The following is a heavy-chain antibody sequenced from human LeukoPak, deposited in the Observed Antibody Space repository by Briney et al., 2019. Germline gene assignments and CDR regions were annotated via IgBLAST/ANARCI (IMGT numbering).Heavy chain of an antibody. Sequence: SVKVSCKASGGTFSSYAISWVRQAPGQGLEWMGGIIPIFGTANYAQKFQGRVTITADKSTSTAYMELSSLRSDDTAVYYCARISAGTAHWFEPWGQGTLVTVSS. J-gene: IGHJ5*02. CDR2: IIPIFGTA. CDR3: ARISAGTAHWFEP. V-gene: IGHV1-69*06. CDR1: GGTFSSYA. D-gene: IGHD6-13*01.